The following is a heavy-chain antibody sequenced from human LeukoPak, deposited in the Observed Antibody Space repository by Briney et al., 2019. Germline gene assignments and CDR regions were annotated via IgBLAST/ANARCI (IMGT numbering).Heavy chain of an antibody. CDR2: ISYDGSNK. D-gene: IGHD3-22*01. V-gene: IGHV3-30*04. CDR1: GFTFSSYA. J-gene: IGHJ4*02. Sequence: PGGSLRLSCAASGFTFSSYAMHWVRQAPGKGLEWVAVISYDGSNKYYADSVKGRFTISRDNSKNTLYLQMNSLRAEDTAVYYCAKDRAYYYDSSGYSNYYFDYWGQGTLVTVSS. CDR3: AKDRAYYYDSSGYSNYYFDY.